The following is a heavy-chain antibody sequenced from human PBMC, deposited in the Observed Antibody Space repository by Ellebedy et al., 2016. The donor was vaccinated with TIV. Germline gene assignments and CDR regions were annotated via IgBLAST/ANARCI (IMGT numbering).Heavy chain of an antibody. V-gene: IGHV4-34*01. Sequence: SETLSLXXAVYGGSFSGYYWSWIRQPPGKGLEWIGEINHSGSTNYNPSLKSRVTISVDTSKNQFSLKLSSVTAADTAVYYCARVHGEGYFDYWGQGTLVTVSS. CDR2: INHSGST. J-gene: IGHJ4*02. CDR3: ARVHGEGYFDY. CDR1: GGSFSGYY. D-gene: IGHD1-1*01.